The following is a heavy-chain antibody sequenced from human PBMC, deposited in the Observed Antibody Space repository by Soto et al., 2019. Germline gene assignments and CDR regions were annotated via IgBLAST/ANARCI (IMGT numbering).Heavy chain of an antibody. CDR1: GFTVSSNY. V-gene: IGHV3-66*01. J-gene: IGHJ4*02. Sequence: EVQLVESGGGLVQPGGSLRLSCAASGFTVSSNYMSWVRQAPGKGLEWVSVIYSGGSTNYADFVKGRFTISRDNSKNTVYLQMNSLRAEDTAVYYCAREGVVAASDWGQGTLVTVSS. CDR3: AREGVVAASD. D-gene: IGHD2-15*01. CDR2: IYSGGST.